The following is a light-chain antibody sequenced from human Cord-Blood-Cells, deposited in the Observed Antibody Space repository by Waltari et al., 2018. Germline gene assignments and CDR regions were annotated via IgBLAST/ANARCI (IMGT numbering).Light chain of an antibody. J-gene: IGKJ5*01. CDR3: QQSYSTPP. V-gene: IGKV1-39*01. CDR1: QSISSY. CDR2: AAS. Sequence: DIQMTQSPSSLSASVGDRVTITCRASQSISSYLNWYQQKPGKAPKLLIYAASSLQSGVPSRFSGSGSRTDFTLTISSLQPEDFATYYCQQSYSTPPFGQGTRLEIK.